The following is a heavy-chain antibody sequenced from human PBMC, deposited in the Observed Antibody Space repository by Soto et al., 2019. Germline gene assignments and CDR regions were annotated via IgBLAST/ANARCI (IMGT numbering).Heavy chain of an antibody. CDR3: ARMGAGVLRYFPYYYYYMDV. D-gene: IGHD3-9*01. Sequence: PSETPSLTCAVYGGSFSGYYWSWIRQPPGKGLEWIGEINHSGGTNYNPSLKSRVTISVDTSKNQFSLKLSSVTAADTAVHYCARMGAGVLRYFPYYYYYMDVWGKGTTVTVSS. CDR2: INHSGGT. CDR1: GGSFSGYY. J-gene: IGHJ6*03. V-gene: IGHV4-34*01.